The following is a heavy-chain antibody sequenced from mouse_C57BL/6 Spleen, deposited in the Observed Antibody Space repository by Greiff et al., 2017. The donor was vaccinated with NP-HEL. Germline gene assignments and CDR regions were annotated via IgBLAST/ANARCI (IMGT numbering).Heavy chain of an antibody. CDR1: GYTFTSYW. CDR2: IDPSDSET. V-gene: IGHV1-52*01. CDR3: ATYSNSLFDY. D-gene: IGHD2-5*01. Sequence: QVQLQQSGAELVRPGSSVKLSCKASGYTFTSYWMHWVKQRPIQGLEWIGNIDPSDSETHYNQKFKDKATLTVDKSSSTAYMQLSSLTSEDSAVYYCATYSNSLFDYWGQGTTLTVSS. J-gene: IGHJ2*01.